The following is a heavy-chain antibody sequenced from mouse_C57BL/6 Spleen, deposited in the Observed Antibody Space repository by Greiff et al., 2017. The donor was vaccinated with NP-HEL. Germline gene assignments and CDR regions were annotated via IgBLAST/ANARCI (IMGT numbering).Heavy chain of an antibody. CDR1: GYAFSSSW. D-gene: IGHD2-3*01. Sequence: VKLQESGPELVKPGASVKISCKASGYAFSSSWMNWVKQRPGKGLEWIGRIYPGDGDTNYNGKFKGKATLTVDKSSSTAYMQLSSLTSEDSAVCLGARSGDGYYEYYFGHWGQGNTLTVSS. V-gene: IGHV1-82*01. J-gene: IGHJ2*01. CDR2: IYPGDGDT. CDR3: ARSGDGYYEYYFGH.